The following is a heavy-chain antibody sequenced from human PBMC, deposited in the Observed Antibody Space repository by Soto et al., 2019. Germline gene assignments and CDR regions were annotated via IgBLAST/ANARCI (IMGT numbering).Heavy chain of an antibody. V-gene: IGHV3-23*01. CDR3: AKAADYYVRPAFDI. Sequence: GGSIRLSCAASGFTFSSYAMSCVRQAPGKGLEWVSAISGSGGSTYYADSVKGRFTISRDNSKNTVYLQMNSLRAEDTAVYYCAKAADYYVRPAFDIWGQGTMVTVSS. CDR1: GFTFSSYA. J-gene: IGHJ3*02. D-gene: IGHD3-10*02. CDR2: ISGSGGST.